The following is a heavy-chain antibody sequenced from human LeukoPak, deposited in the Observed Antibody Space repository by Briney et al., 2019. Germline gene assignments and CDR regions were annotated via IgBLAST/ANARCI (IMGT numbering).Heavy chain of an antibody. CDR2: ISGSGGST. Sequence: GGSLRLSCAASGFTFSSYAMSWVRQAPGKGLEWVSAISGSGGSTYYADSVKGRFTISRDNSKNTLYLQMNSLRAEDTAVYYSAKDQGFPYSTYFDYWGQGTLVTVS. V-gene: IGHV3-23*01. CDR3: AKDQGFPYSTYFDY. J-gene: IGHJ4*02. D-gene: IGHD2-21*01. CDR1: GFTFSSYA.